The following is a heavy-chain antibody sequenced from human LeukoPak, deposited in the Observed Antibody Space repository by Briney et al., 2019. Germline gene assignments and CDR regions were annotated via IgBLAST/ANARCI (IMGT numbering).Heavy chain of an antibody. CDR3: ARDGYYIMPPLDY. Sequence: GGSLRLSCAASGFTFTRYWMSWARQAPRRGLEWAANTKQDGSERHYVDSVKGRFTISRENARNYVYLQMNSLSDDDTAVYYCARDGYYIMPPLDYWGQGILVTVSS. CDR1: GFTFTRYW. V-gene: IGHV3-7*01. CDR2: TKQDGSER. D-gene: IGHD3-22*01. J-gene: IGHJ4*02.